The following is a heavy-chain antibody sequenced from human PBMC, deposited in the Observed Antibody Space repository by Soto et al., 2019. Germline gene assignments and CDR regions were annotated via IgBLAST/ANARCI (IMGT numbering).Heavy chain of an antibody. CDR2: ISAYNGNT. V-gene: IGHV1-18*01. J-gene: IGHJ3*02. D-gene: IGHD2-15*01. CDR3: ARYHRGGTDAVDI. Sequence: QVQLVQSGAEVKKPGASVKVSCKASGYTFTRFGISWVRHAPGQGLEWMGWISAYNGNTKYTEKFQGRVTMTTDTSTSTSSMELSSLRSDETAVYYAARYHRGGTDAVDIWGQGTLVTVSS. CDR1: GYTFTRFG.